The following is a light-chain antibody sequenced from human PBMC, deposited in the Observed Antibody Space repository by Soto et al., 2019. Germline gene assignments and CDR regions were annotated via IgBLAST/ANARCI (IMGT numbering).Light chain of an antibody. Sequence: QSVLTQPPSASGSPGQSVTISCTGTSSDVGGYNYVSWYQQHPGKAPKLMIYEVSKRPSGVPDRFSGSKSGNTASLTVSGLQAEDEADYYCSSYAGSYVFGTGTKVTLL. CDR3: SSYAGSYV. CDR2: EVS. J-gene: IGLJ1*01. V-gene: IGLV2-8*01. CDR1: SSDVGGYNY.